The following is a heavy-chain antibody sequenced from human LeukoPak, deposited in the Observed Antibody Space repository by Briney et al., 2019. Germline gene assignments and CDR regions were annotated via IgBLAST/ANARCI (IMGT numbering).Heavy chain of an antibody. CDR3: ATGYCSGGSCYDY. V-gene: IGHV3-23*01. D-gene: IGHD2-15*01. J-gene: IGHJ4*02. Sequence: GGSLRLSCAASGFAFSNYAMCWVRQAPGKGLEWVSAISGFGGSTYYADPVKGRFTISRDNSKNTLYLQMNSLRAEDTALYFCATGYCSGGSCYDYWGQGALVTVSS. CDR1: GFAFSNYA. CDR2: ISGFGGST.